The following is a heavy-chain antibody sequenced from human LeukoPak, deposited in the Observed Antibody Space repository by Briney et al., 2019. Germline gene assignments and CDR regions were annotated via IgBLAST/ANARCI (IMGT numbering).Heavy chain of an antibody. CDR2: INHSGST. D-gene: IGHD3-22*01. V-gene: IGHV4-30-4*01. Sequence: SQTLSLTCTVSGGSISSGDYYWSWIRQPPGKGLEWIGEINHSGSTNYNPSLKSRVTISVDTSKNQFSLKLSSVTAADTAVYYCAGGWLLLFGYWGQGTLVTVSS. CDR1: GGSISSGDYY. J-gene: IGHJ4*02. CDR3: AGGWLLLFGY.